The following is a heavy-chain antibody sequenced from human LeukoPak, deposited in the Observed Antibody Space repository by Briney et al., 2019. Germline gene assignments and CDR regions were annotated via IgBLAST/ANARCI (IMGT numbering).Heavy chain of an antibody. Sequence: GGSLRLSCAASGFTFSNYGMTWVRQAPGEGLEWVSAITGGGYTTYYADSVKGRFTISRDNSNNTLYLQMNSLRAEDTAVYYCAKDTRGYYKPVDSWGQGTLVTVSS. J-gene: IGHJ4*02. V-gene: IGHV3-23*01. CDR1: GFTFSNYG. CDR2: ITGGGYTT. D-gene: IGHD3-9*01. CDR3: AKDTRGYYKPVDS.